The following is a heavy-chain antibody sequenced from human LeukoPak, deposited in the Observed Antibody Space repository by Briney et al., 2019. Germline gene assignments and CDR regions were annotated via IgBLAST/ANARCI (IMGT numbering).Heavy chain of an antibody. CDR1: GFTFSSYG. D-gene: IGHD3-9*01. Sequence: GGSLRLSCAASGFTFSSYGMSWVRQAPGKGLEWVSAISDSGGSTYYADSVKGRFTISRDNSKNTLYLQMNSLRAEHTAVYYCAKTVRYFDWSFDYWGQGTLVTVSS. V-gene: IGHV3-23*01. J-gene: IGHJ4*02. CDR2: ISDSGGST. CDR3: AKTVRYFDWSFDY.